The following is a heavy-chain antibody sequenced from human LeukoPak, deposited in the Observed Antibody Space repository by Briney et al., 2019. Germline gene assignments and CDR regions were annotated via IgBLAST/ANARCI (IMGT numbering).Heavy chain of an antibody. V-gene: IGHV1-69*04. D-gene: IGHD2-2*01. CDR3: ARADQEGYCSSTSCNGAFDI. CDR2: IIPILGIA. CDR1: GGTFSSYA. J-gene: IGHJ3*02. Sequence: SVKVSCKASGGTFSSYAISWVRQAPGQGLEWMGRIIPILGIANYAQKFQGRVTITADKSTSTAYMELSSLRSEDTAVYYCARADQEGYCSSTSCNGAFDIWGQGTMVTVSS.